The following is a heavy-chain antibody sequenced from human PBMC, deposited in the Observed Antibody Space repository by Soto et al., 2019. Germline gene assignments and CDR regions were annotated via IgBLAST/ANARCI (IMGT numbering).Heavy chain of an antibody. Sequence: ASVKVSCKASGYIFNKYGFNWVRQAPGQGLEWMGRISAFNGYTNFAQKFQGRVTLTTDTSANTAYMELSSLRSDDTAIYYCARGRGVVIPAGTPDAFDVWGQGTMVTVSS. V-gene: IGHV1-18*01. CDR2: ISAFNGYT. J-gene: IGHJ3*01. CDR3: ARGRGVVIPAGTPDAFDV. CDR1: GYIFNKYG. D-gene: IGHD2-21*01.